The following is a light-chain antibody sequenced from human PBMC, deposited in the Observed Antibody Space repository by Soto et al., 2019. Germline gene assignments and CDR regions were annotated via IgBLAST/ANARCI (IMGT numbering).Light chain of an antibody. J-gene: IGLJ2*01. CDR1: SSDVGGYNY. CDR2: DVS. CDR3: SSYTSSSTLL. V-gene: IGLV2-14*03. Sequence: QSALTQPASVSGSPGQSITISCTGTSSDVGGYNYVSWYQHHPGKAPKLMLYDVSNRPSGVSNRFSGSKSGNTASLTISGLQAADEADYYCSSYTSSSTLLFGGGTKLTVL.